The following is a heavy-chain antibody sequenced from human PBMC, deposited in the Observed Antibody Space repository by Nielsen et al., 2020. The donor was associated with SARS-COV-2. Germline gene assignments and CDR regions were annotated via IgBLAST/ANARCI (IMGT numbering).Heavy chain of an antibody. CDR3: SSGYTYGYAADY. Sequence: GESLKISCAASGFTFSDYAMAWVRQAPGKGLEWVSVIKTSGGSTYYADSVKGRCTTSRDNSKNTLYLQMNSLKTEDTAVYYCSSGYTYGYAADYWGQGTLVTVSS. J-gene: IGHJ4*02. CDR1: GFTFSDYA. CDR2: IKTSGGST. V-gene: IGHV3-23*01. D-gene: IGHD5-18*01.